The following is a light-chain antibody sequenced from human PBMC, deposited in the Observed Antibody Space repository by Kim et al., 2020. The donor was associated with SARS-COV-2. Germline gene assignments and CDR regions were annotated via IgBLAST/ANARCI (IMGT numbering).Light chain of an antibody. CDR2: GKI. CDR1: SLRSYF. Sequence: MGQTVRITFQGVSLRSYFASWYHQKQGQVTVLVIYGKINRTSGIPDRFTGSSSGNTASLTITGAQAQGEADYYGNSRDSSGNRWVIGGGNKMNVL. J-gene: IGLJ3*02. CDR3: NSRDSSGNRWV. V-gene: IGLV3-19*01.